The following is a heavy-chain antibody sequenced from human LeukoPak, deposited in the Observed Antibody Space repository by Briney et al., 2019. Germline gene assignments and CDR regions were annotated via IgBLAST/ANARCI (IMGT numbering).Heavy chain of an antibody. J-gene: IGHJ4*02. V-gene: IGHV1-46*01. CDR2: INPSGGST. CDR3: ARDPYSGSYYPLNYFDY. Sequence: ASVRVSCKASGYTFTSYYMHWVRQAPGQGLEWMGIINPSGGSTSYAQKFQGRVTMTRDMSTSTVYMELSSLRSEDTAVYYCARDPYSGSYYPLNYFDYWGQGTLVTVSS. D-gene: IGHD1-26*01. CDR1: GYTFTSYY.